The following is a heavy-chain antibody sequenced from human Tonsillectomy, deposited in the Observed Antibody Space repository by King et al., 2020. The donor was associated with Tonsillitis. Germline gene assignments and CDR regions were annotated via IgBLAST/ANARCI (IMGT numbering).Heavy chain of an antibody. V-gene: IGHV4-38-2*01. CDR3: AKSPYDYLWASHRPGTFYFDS. CDR1: GYSINSGYS. CDR2: VYHSGNT. J-gene: IGHJ4*02. D-gene: IGHD3-16*02. Sequence: VQLQESGPRLVKPSETLSLSCSVSGYSINSGYSWGWIRQPPGKALEWIATVYHSGNTYYTPSLNSRVSISLDTSKNQFSLNLTSVTAADTAIYYCAKSPYDYLWASHRPGTFYFDSWGQGTLVTVSA.